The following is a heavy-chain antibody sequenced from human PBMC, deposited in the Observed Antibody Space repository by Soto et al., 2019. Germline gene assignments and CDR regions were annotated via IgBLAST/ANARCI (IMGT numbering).Heavy chain of an antibody. V-gene: IGHV1-69*08. Sequence: QVQLVQSGAEVKKPGSSVKVSCRASGDTFSSYTVNWVRQAPGRGLEWLGRIIPVLGTTDYAQKFKGRVPITADKSPXXXYXQLSSLRSADRAVYYCARRRYCGYDCYHKHYYGMDVWGQGTTVTVAS. D-gene: IGHD2-21*02. CDR2: IIPVLGTT. CDR1: GDTFSSYT. CDR3: ARRRYCGYDCYHKHYYGMDV. J-gene: IGHJ6*02.